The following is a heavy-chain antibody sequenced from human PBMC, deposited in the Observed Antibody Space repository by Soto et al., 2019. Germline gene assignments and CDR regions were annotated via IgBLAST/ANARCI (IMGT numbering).Heavy chain of an antibody. J-gene: IGHJ3*02. Sequence: GASVKVSCKASEYTFTGYYMHWVRQAPGQGLEWMGWINPNSGGTNYAQKFQGRVTMTRDTSISTAYMELSRLRSDDTAVYYCASSLAVAAPGDAFDIWGQGTMVTVSS. V-gene: IGHV1-2*02. CDR1: EYTFTGYY. D-gene: IGHD6-19*01. CDR3: ASSLAVAAPGDAFDI. CDR2: INPNSGGT.